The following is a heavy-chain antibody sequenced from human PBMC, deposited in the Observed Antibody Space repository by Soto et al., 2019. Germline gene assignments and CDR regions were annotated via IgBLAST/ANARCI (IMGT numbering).Heavy chain of an antibody. CDR1: GYTLTELS. J-gene: IGHJ6*02. V-gene: IGHV1-24*01. CDR2: FDPEDGET. CDR3: ATWVGATNYYGMDV. D-gene: IGHD1-26*01. Sequence: ASVKVSCKVSGYTLTELSMHWVRQALGKGLEWMGGFDPEDGETIYAQKFQGRVTMTEDTSTDTAYMELSSLRSEDTAVYYCATWVGATNYYGMDVWGQGTTVTVSS.